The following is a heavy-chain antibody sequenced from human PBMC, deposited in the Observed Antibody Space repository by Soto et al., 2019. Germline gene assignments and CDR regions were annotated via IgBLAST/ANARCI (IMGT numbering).Heavy chain of an antibody. V-gene: IGHV4-59*12. CDR3: TKYRRTDAEGYSFDY. D-gene: IGHD2-15*01. CDR2: IHYSGST. Sequence: SETLSLTCTVSGGSISGSYLSWIRQTPGKVLEWVGYIHYSGSTNYKPSPKTGDTMSADSTKNQHYLQFSPVTTADTAAYVCTKYRRTDAEGYSFDYWGQGALVTVSS. CDR1: GGSISGSY. J-gene: IGHJ4*02.